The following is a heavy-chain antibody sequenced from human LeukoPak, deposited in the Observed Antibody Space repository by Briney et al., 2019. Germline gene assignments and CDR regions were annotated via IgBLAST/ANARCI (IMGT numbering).Heavy chain of an antibody. V-gene: IGHV1-46*01. CDR2: ISPSGGST. D-gene: IGHD4-11*01. Sequence: ASVKVSCKAFGYTFTSNYMHWVRQAPGQGPEWMGVISPSGGSTTYAQKFQGRVTLTRDMSTSTDYLELSSLRSEDTAVYYCARLLKTTVTTLDAFDIWGQGTMVTVSS. J-gene: IGHJ3*02. CDR1: GYTFTSNY. CDR3: ARLLKTTVTTLDAFDI.